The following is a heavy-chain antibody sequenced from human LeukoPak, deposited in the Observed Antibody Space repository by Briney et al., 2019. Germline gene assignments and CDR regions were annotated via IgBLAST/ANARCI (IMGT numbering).Heavy chain of an antibody. V-gene: IGHV3-21*01. Sequence: PGGSLRLSCAASGLVFSSYTMGWVRHAPGKGLEWVSSSTPATDSTNYADSVQGRFTIPRDNAKKTAYLQMNSLRVEDTAIYFCVGNQDFWSGYHAFEYWGQGILVTVSS. CDR3: VGNQDFWSGYHAFEY. D-gene: IGHD3-3*01. CDR2: STPATDST. CDR1: GLVFSSYT. J-gene: IGHJ4*02.